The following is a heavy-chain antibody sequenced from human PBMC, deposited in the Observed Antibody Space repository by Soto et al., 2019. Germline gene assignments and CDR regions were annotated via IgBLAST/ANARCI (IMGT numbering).Heavy chain of an antibody. Sequence: QLQLQESGPGLVKPSETLSLICTVSGGSISSSSYYWGWIRQPPGKGLEWIGSIYYSGSTYYNPSLKSRVTISVDTSKNQFSLKLSSVTAADTAVYYCAKMRVSYNAFDIWGQGTMVTVSS. V-gene: IGHV4-39*01. CDR3: AKMRVSYNAFDI. CDR1: GGSISSSSYY. D-gene: IGHD1-1*01. J-gene: IGHJ3*02. CDR2: IYYSGST.